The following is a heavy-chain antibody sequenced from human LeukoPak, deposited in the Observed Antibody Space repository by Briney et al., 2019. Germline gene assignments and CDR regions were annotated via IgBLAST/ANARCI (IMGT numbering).Heavy chain of an antibody. CDR3: TTGNWGSFSY. Sequence: TGGSLRLSCAASGFTFSSYPMSWVRQAPGKGLEWVGRIKSKTDGGTTDYAAPVKGRFTISRDDSRHTLYLQVNSLKTEDTAVYYCTTGNWGSFSYWGQGTLVTVSS. J-gene: IGHJ4*02. CDR1: GFTFSSYP. V-gene: IGHV3-15*01. CDR2: IKSKTDGGTT. D-gene: IGHD7-27*01.